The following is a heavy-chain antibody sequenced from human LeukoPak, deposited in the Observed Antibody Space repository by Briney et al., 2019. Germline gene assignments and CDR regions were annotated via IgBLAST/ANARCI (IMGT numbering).Heavy chain of an antibody. D-gene: IGHD6-6*01. J-gene: IGHJ4*02. CDR2: ISSSSSNM. CDR1: GFTFSSYS. Sequence: GGSLRLSCAASGFTFSSYSMNWVRQAPGKGLEWVSYISSSSSNMYYADSVKGRFTISRDSAKNSLYLQMNSLRAEDTAVYYCAREYSSSSGRSFDYWGQGTLVIVPS. CDR3: AREYSSSSGRSFDY. V-gene: IGHV3-48*01.